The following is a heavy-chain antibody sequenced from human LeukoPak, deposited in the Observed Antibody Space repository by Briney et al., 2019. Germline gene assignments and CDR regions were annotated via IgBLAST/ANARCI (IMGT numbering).Heavy chain of an antibody. CDR3: ARVKVADY. CDR1: GFTFSSYS. J-gene: IGHJ4*02. V-gene: IGHV3-21*01. Sequence: PGGSLRLSCAASGFTFSSYSMSWVRQAPGKGLEWVSSITSSSSYIYYADSLKGRFTISRDNAQNSLYLQMDSLRAEDTAVYYCARVKVADYWGQGTLVTVSS. CDR2: ITSSSSYI. D-gene: IGHD2-15*01.